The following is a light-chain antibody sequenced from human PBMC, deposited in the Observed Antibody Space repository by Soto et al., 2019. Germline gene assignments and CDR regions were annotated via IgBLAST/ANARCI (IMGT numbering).Light chain of an antibody. Sequence: EIVLTQSPGTLSLSPGERATLSCRASQSVSSSYLAWYQQKPGQAPRLLIYGASDRATGIPDRFSGSGSWTALTLTSSRLEHEDFAVYYCHQYGSSPYAFGQGTKLEIK. J-gene: IGKJ2*01. CDR1: QSVSSSY. CDR2: GAS. V-gene: IGKV3-20*01. CDR3: HQYGSSPYA.